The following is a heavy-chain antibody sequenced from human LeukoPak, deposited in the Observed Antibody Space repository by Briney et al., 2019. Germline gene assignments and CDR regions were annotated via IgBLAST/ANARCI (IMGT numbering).Heavy chain of an antibody. D-gene: IGHD3-3*01. CDR2: IYYSGST. J-gene: IGHJ4*02. CDR1: GYSISSGYY. CDR3: ARGTYYDFWSGYYSFELDY. V-gene: IGHV4-38-2*01. Sequence: SETLSLTCAVSGYSISSGYYWGWIRQPPGKGLEWIGSIYYSGSTYYNPSLKSRVTISVDTSKNQFSLKLSSVTAADTAVYYCARGTYYDFWSGYYSFELDYWGQGTLVTVSS.